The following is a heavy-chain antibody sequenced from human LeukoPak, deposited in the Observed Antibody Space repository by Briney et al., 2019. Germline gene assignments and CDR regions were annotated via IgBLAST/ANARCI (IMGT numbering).Heavy chain of an antibody. D-gene: IGHD3-22*01. CDR1: GFTFSSYV. Sequence: GGSLRLSCAASGFTFSSYVMHWVRQAPGKGLEWVAVISYDGSNEYYADSVKGRFTISRDNSKNTLYLQTNSLRAEDTAVYYCARINMMGFDYWGQGTLVTVSS. CDR2: ISYDGSNE. J-gene: IGHJ4*02. V-gene: IGHV3-30-3*01. CDR3: ARINMMGFDY.